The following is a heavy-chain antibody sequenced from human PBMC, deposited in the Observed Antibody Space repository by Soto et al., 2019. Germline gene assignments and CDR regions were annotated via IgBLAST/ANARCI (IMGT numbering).Heavy chain of an antibody. CDR3: ARDTKMLAPLIYMDN. Sequence: PGGSLRLSCAASGFTFSAYSMNWVRQAPGKGLEWVSSISSRSSNIDYADSVKGRFTISRDNANNSLYLQMNNLSADDTAVYYCARDTKMLAPLIYMDNWGRGTLVTVSS. CDR2: ISSRSSNI. D-gene: IGHD3-22*01. V-gene: IGHV3-21*01. J-gene: IGHJ4*02. CDR1: GFTFSAYS.